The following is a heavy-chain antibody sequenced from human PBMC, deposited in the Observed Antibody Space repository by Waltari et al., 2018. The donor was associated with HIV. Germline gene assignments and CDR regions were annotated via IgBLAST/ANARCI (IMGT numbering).Heavy chain of an antibody. J-gene: IGHJ5*02. D-gene: IGHD4-17*01. V-gene: IGHV4-39*07. Sequence: QLQLQESGPGLVKPSETLSLTCTVSGGSISSSSYYWGWIRQPPGKGLEWIGSIYYSGSTYYNPSLKSRVTRSVDTSKNQFSLKLSSVTAADTAVYYCARVLATVTHGGGNWFDPWGQGTLVTVSS. CDR2: IYYSGST. CDR1: GGSISSSSYY. CDR3: ARVLATVTHGGGNWFDP.